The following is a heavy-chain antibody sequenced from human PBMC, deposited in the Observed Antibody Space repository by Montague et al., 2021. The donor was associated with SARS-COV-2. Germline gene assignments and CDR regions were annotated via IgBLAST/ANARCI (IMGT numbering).Heavy chain of an antibody. V-gene: IGHV4-39*01. CDR2: IYYSGST. D-gene: IGHD6-19*01. Sequence: SETLSLTCTVSGGSISSSSYYRGWIRQPPGKGLEWIGSIYYSGSTYYNPSLRSRVTISVDTSKNQFSLKLGSVTAADTAVYYCARQENSSGWFKPDAFDIWGQGTMVTVSS. CDR3: ARQENSSGWFKPDAFDI. CDR1: GGSISSSSYY. J-gene: IGHJ3*02.